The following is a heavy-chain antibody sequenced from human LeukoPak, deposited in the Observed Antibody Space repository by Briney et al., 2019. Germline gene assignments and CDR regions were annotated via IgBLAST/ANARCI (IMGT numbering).Heavy chain of an antibody. CDR2: IFYSGST. Sequence: PSDTLSLTCTVSGGSIRSSSHNWDWIRQPPGKGLEYIGSIFYSGSTYYNRSLTSRVTISVDTSKNQFSLKLSSVTAADTAVYYCARRPKQPGFWSGYVDYWGQGILVTVSP. CDR3: ARRPKQPGFWSGYVDY. V-gene: IGHV4-39*01. J-gene: IGHJ4*02. CDR1: GGSIRSSSHN. D-gene: IGHD3-3*01.